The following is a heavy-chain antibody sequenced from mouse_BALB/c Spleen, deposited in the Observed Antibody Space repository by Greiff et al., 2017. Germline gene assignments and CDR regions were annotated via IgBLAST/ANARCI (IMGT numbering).Heavy chain of an antibody. J-gene: IGHJ4*01. V-gene: IGHV1-39*01. CDR2: IDPYYGST. D-gene: IGHD2-1*01. Sequence: VHVKQSGPELEKPGASVKISCKASGYSFTGYNMNWVKQSNGKSLEWIGNIDPYYGSTSYNQKFKGKATLTVDKSSSTAYMQLKSLTSEDSAVYYCARRRGNSDAMDYWGQGTSVTVSS. CDR3: ARRRGNSDAMDY. CDR1: GYSFTGYN.